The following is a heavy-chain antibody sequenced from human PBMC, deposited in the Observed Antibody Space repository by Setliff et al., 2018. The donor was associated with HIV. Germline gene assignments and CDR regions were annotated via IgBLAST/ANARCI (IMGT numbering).Heavy chain of an antibody. V-gene: IGHV3-23*01. CDR1: RFTFSNYV. CDR3: AKWRVSSGWYGQWFGP. CDR2: ISPGGIDT. J-gene: IGHJ5*02. Sequence: GGSLRLSCAASRFTFSNYVMSWVRQAPGRGLEWVSSISPGGIDTYYADSVKGRFTISRDNSKNTLYLQMNSRRAEDTAVYYCAKWRVSSGWYGQWFGPWGQGTLVTVSS. D-gene: IGHD6-19*01.